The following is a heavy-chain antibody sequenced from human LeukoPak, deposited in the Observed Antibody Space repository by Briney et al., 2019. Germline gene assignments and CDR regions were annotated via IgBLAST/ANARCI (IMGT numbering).Heavy chain of an antibody. CDR1: GYTFTSYG. CDR3: AYGAAAATFDY. V-gene: IGHV1-18*01. Sequence: ASVKVSCKASGYTFTSYGISWVRQAPGQGLEWMGWISAYNGNTNYAQKFQGRVTMTRDTSISTAYMELSRLRSDDTAVYYCAYGAAAATFDYWGQGTLVTVSS. CDR2: ISAYNGNT. D-gene: IGHD6-13*01. J-gene: IGHJ4*02.